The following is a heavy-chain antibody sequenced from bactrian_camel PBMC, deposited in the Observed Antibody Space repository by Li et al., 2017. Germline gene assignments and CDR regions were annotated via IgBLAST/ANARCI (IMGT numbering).Heavy chain of an antibody. V-gene: IGHV3S40*01. J-gene: IGHJ4*01. CDR1: GFTFSNNY. CDR3: ATDGLWAELTY. D-gene: IGHD3*01. CDR2: IYSAT. Sequence: VQLVESGGDLVQPGGSLRLSCAAPGFTFSNNYMSWVRQAPGKGLEWVSTIYSATYYADSVKGRFTISRDNAKNTVYLQMNSLKSEDTALYYCATDGLWAELTYWGRGTQVTVS.